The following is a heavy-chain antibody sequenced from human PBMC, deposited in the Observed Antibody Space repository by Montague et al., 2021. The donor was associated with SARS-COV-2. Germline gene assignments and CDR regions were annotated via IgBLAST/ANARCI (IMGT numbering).Heavy chain of an antibody. Sequence: ETLSLTCTVSGGSLISSSYYWGWIRQPPGKALEWIGTLYYSGTTYYNSSLKSRVTMSVDKSKNQFSLRLSSVTAADTATYFCVAGGDSAKAGAYWGQGTLVTVSS. CDR2: LYYSGTT. CDR3: VAGGDSAKAGAY. D-gene: IGHD3-16*01. J-gene: IGHJ4*02. V-gene: IGHV4-39*07. CDR1: GGSLISSSYY.